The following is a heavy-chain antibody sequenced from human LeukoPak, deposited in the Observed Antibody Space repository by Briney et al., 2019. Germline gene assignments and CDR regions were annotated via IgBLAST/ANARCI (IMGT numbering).Heavy chain of an antibody. D-gene: IGHD2-8*01. J-gene: IGHJ4*02. Sequence: PSETLSLTCAVYGGSFSGYYWSWIRQPPGKGLEWIGEINHSGSTNYNPSLKSRVTISVDTSKNQFSLKLSSVTAADTAVYYCARIYCTNGVCYGPEYFDYWGQGTLVTVSS. CDR1: GGSFSGYY. V-gene: IGHV4-34*01. CDR3: ARIYCTNGVCYGPEYFDY. CDR2: INHSGST.